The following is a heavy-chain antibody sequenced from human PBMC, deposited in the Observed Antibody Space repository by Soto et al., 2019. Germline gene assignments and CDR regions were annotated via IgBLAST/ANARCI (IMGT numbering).Heavy chain of an antibody. CDR2: IDSDGTDT. CDR3: ETGRTAVGSDWFDS. CDR1: GFTFYTYA. V-gene: IGHV3-23*05. J-gene: IGHJ5*01. Sequence: GGSLRLSCEASGFTFYTYAMIWVRQAPGKGLEWVTAIDSDGTDTYYADFVKGRFTVSRDNSKNTLYLQMRSLTAEDTALYYRETGRTAVGSDWFDSWGPGTLVTVSS. D-gene: IGHD1-26*01.